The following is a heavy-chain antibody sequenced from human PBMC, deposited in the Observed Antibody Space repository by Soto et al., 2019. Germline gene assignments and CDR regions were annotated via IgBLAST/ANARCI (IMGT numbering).Heavy chain of an antibody. J-gene: IGHJ6*02. CDR1: GVTFISYG. D-gene: IGHD5-12*01. CDR2: IWYDGSNK. V-gene: IGHV3-33*01. Sequence: GGFLRLSCAASGVTFISYGMHWVRQAPGKGLEWVAVIWYDGSNKYYADSVKGRFTISRDNSKNTLYLQMNSLRAEDTVVYYCARDYYRFNSGYGFSMDVWGQGTTVTVSS. CDR3: ARDYYRFNSGYGFSMDV.